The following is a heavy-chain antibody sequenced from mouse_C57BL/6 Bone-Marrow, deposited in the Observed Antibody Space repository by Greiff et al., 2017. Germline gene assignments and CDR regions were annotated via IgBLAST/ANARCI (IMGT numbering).Heavy chain of an antibody. J-gene: IGHJ1*03. Sequence: VQLQQSGPVLVKPGPSVKISCKASGFTFTDYYMHWVKQSHGKSLEWIGLVYPYNGGTRYNQKFKGKATLTVDTSSSTAYMELNSLTSEDSAVYYCASSNYYGSSYWYFDVWGTGTTVTVSS. V-gene: IGHV1-36*01. CDR3: ASSNYYGSSYWYFDV. CDR1: GFTFTDYY. CDR2: VYPYNGGT. D-gene: IGHD1-1*01.